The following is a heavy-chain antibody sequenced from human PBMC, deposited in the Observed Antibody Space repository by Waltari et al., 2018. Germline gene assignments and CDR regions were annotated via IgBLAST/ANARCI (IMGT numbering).Heavy chain of an antibody. CDR3: AKVPKDGYNHYFDY. V-gene: IGHV3-23*01. J-gene: IGHJ4*02. CDR1: GFPFRTYA. D-gene: IGHD5-12*01. CDR2: ITGSGGNT. Sequence: EVQLLGSGGDLLQLGGSTRLSCAGSGFPFRTYAMSLLRQAPGKGLECISSITGSGGNTYYAPSVRGRFTISRDNSKNKLSLQMNSLRAEDTAIYYCAKVPKDGYNHYFDYWGQGTLVTVSS.